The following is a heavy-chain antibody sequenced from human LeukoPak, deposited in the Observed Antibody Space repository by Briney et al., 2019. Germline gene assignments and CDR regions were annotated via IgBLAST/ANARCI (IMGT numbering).Heavy chain of an antibody. CDR3: ARSVRAYYYYAMDV. J-gene: IGHJ6*02. V-gene: IGHV4-59*01. CDR2: IYHTGTT. CDR1: GGSISSYY. Sequence: SETLSLTCTVSGGSISSYYWSWIRQPPGKGLEWIGYIYHTGTTNYDPSLKSRVTISVDTSKTQFSLKLSSVTAADTAVYYCARSVRAYYYYAMDVWGQGTTVTVSS. D-gene: IGHD4-17*01.